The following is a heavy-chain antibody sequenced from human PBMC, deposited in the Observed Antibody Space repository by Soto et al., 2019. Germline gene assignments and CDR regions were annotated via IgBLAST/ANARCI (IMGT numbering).Heavy chain of an antibody. D-gene: IGHD6-19*01. Sequence: EVQLVESGGGLVQPGGSLRLSCAASGFTFSSYWMSWVRQAPGKGLEWVANIKQDGSEKYYVDSVKGRFTISRDNAKNSLYLQMNSLRAEDTAVYYCARDLAVAVTSFDDWGQGTLVTVSS. CDR2: IKQDGSEK. CDR1: GFTFSSYW. V-gene: IGHV3-7*05. CDR3: ARDLAVAVTSFDD. J-gene: IGHJ4*02.